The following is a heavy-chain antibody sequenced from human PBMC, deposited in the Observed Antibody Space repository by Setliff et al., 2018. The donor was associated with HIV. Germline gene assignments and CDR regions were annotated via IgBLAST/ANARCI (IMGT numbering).Heavy chain of an antibody. CDR1: GFAFVGAE. CDR3: ATNVRVPGSSLDS. Sequence: PGGSLRLSCAASGFAFVGAEIHWVRQASGKGLEWVGRIRNKFNSLATQYGESLEGRFTISRDDSKNTAYLQMRSLKTDDTAVYFCATNVRVPGSSLDSWGPGSLVTAPQ. V-gene: IGHV3-73*01. J-gene: IGHJ1*01. D-gene: IGHD6-19*01. CDR2: IRNKFNSLAT.